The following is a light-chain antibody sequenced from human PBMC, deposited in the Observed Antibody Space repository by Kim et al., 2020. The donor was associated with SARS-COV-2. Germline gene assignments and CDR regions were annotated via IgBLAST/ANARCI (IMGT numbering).Light chain of an antibody. CDR2: ENS. V-gene: IGLV1-51*01. CDR1: DSDIGNNY. CDR3: ASWDSNLSALL. J-gene: IGLJ2*01. Sequence: GQKVTISCSGSDSDIGNNYVSWYQHISGTAPKLLIYENSARPSAIPDRFSASKSGTSAALDITGLLTGDEADYYCASWDSNLSALLFGGGTKVTVL.